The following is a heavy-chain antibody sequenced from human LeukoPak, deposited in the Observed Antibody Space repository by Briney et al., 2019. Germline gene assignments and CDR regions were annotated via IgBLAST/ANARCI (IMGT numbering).Heavy chain of an antibody. CDR2: ITGSGGTT. CDR3: AQMQGYSFHY. J-gene: IGHJ4*02. CDR1: GVTFSIYA. D-gene: IGHD5-24*01. V-gene: IGHV3-23*01. Sequence: GGSLRLSCAASGVTFSIYAMSWVREAPGVGLGWVSLITGSGGTTYYADAVKGGLTISRDNSKNTLFLQVNSIRAEDTALYYCAQMQGYSFHYWGQGTLVTVSS.